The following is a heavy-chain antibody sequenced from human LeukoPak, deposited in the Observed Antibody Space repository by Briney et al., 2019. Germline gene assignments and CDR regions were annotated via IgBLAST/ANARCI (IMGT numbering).Heavy chain of an antibody. CDR3: ARDLTAMAHNWFDP. J-gene: IGHJ5*02. CDR2: IYTSGST. D-gene: IGHD5-18*01. CDR1: GGSISSYY. V-gene: IGHV4-4*07. Sequence: SETLSLTCTVSGGSISSYYRSWIRQPAGKGLEWIGRIYTSGSTNYNPSLKSRVTMSVDTSKNQFSLKLSSVTAADTAVYYCARDLTAMAHNWFDPWGQGTLVTVSS.